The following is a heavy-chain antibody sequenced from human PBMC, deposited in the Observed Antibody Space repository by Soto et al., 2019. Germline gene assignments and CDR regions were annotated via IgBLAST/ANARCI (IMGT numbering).Heavy chain of an antibody. V-gene: IGHV3-48*03. Sequence: PGGSLRLSCAASRFTFSTYEMNWVRQAPGKGLEWVSYISTSGSTVYYADSVKGRFTISRDNTRNSLYLQMNGLRDEDTALYYCVRYCSTTLCNGVATRTFDYWGQGTLVTVSS. CDR1: RFTFSTYE. CDR2: ISTSGSTV. CDR3: VRYCSTTLCNGVATRTFDY. J-gene: IGHJ4*02. D-gene: IGHD2-2*01.